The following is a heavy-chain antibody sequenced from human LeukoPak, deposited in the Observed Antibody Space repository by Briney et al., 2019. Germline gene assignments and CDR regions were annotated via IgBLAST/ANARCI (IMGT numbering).Heavy chain of an antibody. CDR3: ATAPPQHFDAFDI. CDR1: GYTLTELS. CDR2: FDPEDGET. Sequence: ASVKVSCKVSGYTLTELSMHWVRQAPGKGLEWMGGFDPEDGETIYAQKFQGRLTMTEDTSTDTAYMELSSLRSEDTAVYYCATAPPQHFDAFDIWGQGTMVTVSS. J-gene: IGHJ3*02. V-gene: IGHV1-24*01.